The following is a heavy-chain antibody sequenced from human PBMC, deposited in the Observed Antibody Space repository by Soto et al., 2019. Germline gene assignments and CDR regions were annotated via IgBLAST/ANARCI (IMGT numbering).Heavy chain of an antibody. V-gene: IGHV3-23*01. CDR3: AKESDFWSGYFSPGNYLDY. CDR1: GLTFSNSA. J-gene: IGHJ4*02. D-gene: IGHD3-3*01. Sequence: EVQLLGSGGGLVQPGGSLRLSCAASGLTFSNSAMSWVRQPPGKGLEWVSGITGSGGDTFYADSVKGRFTISRDNSKNTLYLQMNSLRAEDTAIYYCAKESDFWSGYFSPGNYLDYWGQGTLVTVSS. CDR2: ITGSGGDT.